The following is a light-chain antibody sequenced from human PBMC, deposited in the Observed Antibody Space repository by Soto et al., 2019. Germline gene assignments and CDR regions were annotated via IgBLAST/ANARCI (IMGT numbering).Light chain of an antibody. CDR1: HSVRGW. V-gene: IGKV1-39*01. Sequence: DIKVNKSPSTLAASVGDRVTITCRASHSVRGWLAWHQQKPGKAPKPLIYDASSLESGVPSRFSGSGSGTDFTLTISSLQPEDFATYYCQQSYSTPRTFGQGTKVDIK. CDR2: DAS. J-gene: IGKJ1*01. CDR3: QQSYSTPRT.